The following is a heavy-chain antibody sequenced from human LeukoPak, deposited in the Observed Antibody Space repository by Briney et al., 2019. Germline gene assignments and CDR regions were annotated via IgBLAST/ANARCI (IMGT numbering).Heavy chain of an antibody. D-gene: IGHD5-24*01. CDR1: GFTFSSYA. CDR2: ISWNSGSI. J-gene: IGHJ4*02. V-gene: IGHV3-9*01. CDR3: AKDLGPGSMATSPGFDY. Sequence: PGGSLRLSCAASGFTFSSYAMHWVRLAPGKGLERVSGISWNSGSIGYADSVKGRFTISRDNAKTSLYLQMNSLRAEDTALYYCAKDLGPGSMATSPGFDYWGQGTLVTVSS.